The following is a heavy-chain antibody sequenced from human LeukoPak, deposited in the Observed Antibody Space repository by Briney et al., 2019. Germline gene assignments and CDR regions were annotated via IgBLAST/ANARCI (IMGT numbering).Heavy chain of an antibody. CDR2: ISGSGGNT. CDR1: GFTFSSHG. Sequence: GGSLRLSCAASGFTFSSHGMNWVRQAPGKGLEWVSGISGSGGNTYYADSVKGRFTISRDNAKNSLYLQMNSLRAEDTAVYYCARGSRGNIAAAGHFDYWGQGTLVTVSS. J-gene: IGHJ4*02. V-gene: IGHV3-21*01. CDR3: ARGSRGNIAAAGHFDY. D-gene: IGHD6-13*01.